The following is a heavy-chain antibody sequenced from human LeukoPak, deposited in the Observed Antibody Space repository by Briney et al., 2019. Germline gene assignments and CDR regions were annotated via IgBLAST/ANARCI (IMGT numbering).Heavy chain of an antibody. J-gene: IGHJ4*02. CDR3: ARVPSYSTRSYVDY. CDR2: INHSGST. Sequence: SETLSLTYAVYGGSFSGYYWSWIRQPPGKGLEWIGEINHSGSTNYNPSLKSRVTISVDTSKNQFSLKLSSVTAADTAVYYCARVPSYSTRSYVDYWGQGTLVTVSS. D-gene: IGHD5-18*01. V-gene: IGHV4-34*01. CDR1: GGSFSGYY.